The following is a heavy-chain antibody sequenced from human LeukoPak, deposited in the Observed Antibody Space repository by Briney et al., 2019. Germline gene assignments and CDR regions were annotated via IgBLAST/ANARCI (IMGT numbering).Heavy chain of an antibody. CDR2: ISGSGGST. CDR3: AKDLGYYYDSSGYGYFDY. J-gene: IGHJ4*02. Sequence: GGSLRLSCAASGFTFSSYAMSWVRQAPGKGLEWVSAISGSGGSTYYADSVKGRFTISRDNSKNTLYLQMISLRAEDTAVYYCAKDLGYYYDSSGYGYFDYWGQGTLVTVSS. D-gene: IGHD3-22*01. V-gene: IGHV3-23*01. CDR1: GFTFSSYA.